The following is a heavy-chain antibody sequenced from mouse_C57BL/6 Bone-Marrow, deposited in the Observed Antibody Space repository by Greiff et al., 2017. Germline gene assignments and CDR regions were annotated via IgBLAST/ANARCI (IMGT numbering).Heavy chain of an antibody. Sequence: EVQLQQSGPELVKPGASVKIPCKASGYTFTDYNMDWVKQSHGKSLEWIGDINPNNGGTIYNQKFKGKATLTVDKSSSTAYMELRSLTSEDTAVYYCERGGYGNYGAWFAYWGQGTLVTVSA. V-gene: IGHV1-18*01. J-gene: IGHJ3*01. CDR1: GYTFTDYN. D-gene: IGHD2-1*01. CDR3: ERGGYGNYGAWFAY. CDR2: INPNNGGT.